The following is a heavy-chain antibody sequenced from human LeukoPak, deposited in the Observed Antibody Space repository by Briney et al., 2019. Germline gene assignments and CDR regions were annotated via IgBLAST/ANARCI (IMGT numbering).Heavy chain of an antibody. J-gene: IGHJ4*02. CDR1: GFTFISYS. CDR3: ARAPGVSSGY. D-gene: IGHD7-27*01. CDR2: ISSSSTTI. Sequence: GGSLRLSCAASGFTFISYSLNWGRQAPGKGLEWVSYISSSSTTIHYADSVKGRFTISRDNAKNSLYLQMNSLRAEDTALYHCARAPGVSSGYWGQGTLVTVSS. V-gene: IGHV3-48*01.